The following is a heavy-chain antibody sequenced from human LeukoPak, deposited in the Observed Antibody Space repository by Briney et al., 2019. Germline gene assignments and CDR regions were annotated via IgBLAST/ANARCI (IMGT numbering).Heavy chain of an antibody. CDR2: INHSGST. J-gene: IGHJ5*02. CDR1: GGSFSGYY. V-gene: IGHV4-34*01. D-gene: IGHD2-2*02. CDR3: AFQGYCSSTSCYTRGGWFDP. Sequence: SETLSLTCAVYGGSFSGYYWSWIRQPPGKGLEWIGEINHSGSTNYNPSLKSRVTISVDTSKNQFSLKLSSVTAADTAVYYCAFQGYCSSTSCYTRGGWFDPWGQGTLVTVSS.